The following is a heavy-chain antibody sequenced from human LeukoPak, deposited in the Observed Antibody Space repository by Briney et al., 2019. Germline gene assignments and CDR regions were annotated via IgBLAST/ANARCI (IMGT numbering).Heavy chain of an antibody. CDR3: ARGRWLHSVGGAFDI. CDR1: GGSISSGGYY. CDR2: IYYSGST. V-gene: IGHV4-31*03. D-gene: IGHD5-24*01. J-gene: IGHJ3*02. Sequence: SETLSLTCTVSGGSISSGGYYWSWIRQHPGKGLEWIGYIYYSGSTYYNPSLKSRVTISVDTSKNQFSLKLSSVTAADTAVYYCARGRWLHSVGGAFDIWGQGTMVTVSS.